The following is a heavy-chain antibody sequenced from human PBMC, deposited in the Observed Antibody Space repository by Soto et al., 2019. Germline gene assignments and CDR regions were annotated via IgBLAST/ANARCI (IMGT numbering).Heavy chain of an antibody. CDR2: IYDSGTS. CDR1: RGSMSCYS. V-gene: IGHV4-59*12. D-gene: IGHD2-21*02. CDR3: ARVSHVLMVPVIRGTFDI. J-gene: IGHJ3*02. Sequence: QVQLEESGPGLGKASETLSLTCTVSRGSMSCYSWSWLRQSPGKGLEWIAYIYDSGTSNFNPSLKSRGTSLIEASKNQFSRKLNSVNDADTAVYYCARVSHVLMVPVIRGTFDIWGRLTMITVST.